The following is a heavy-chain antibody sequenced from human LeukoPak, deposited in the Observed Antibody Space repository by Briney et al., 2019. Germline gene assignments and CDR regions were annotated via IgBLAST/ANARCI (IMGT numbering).Heavy chain of an antibody. Sequence: GGSLRLSCAASGFTFSSYSMNWVRQPPGKGLEWVSSISSSSSYIYYADSVKGRFTISRDNAKNTLYLQMNSLRAEDTAVYYCASGRARGYYYYGMDVWGQGTTVTVSS. CDR1: GFTFSSYS. CDR2: ISSSSSYI. CDR3: ASGRARGYYYYGMDV. J-gene: IGHJ6*02. V-gene: IGHV3-21*01. D-gene: IGHD3-10*01.